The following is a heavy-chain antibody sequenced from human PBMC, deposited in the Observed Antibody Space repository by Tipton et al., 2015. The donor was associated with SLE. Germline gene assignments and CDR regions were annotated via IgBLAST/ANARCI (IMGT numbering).Heavy chain of an antibody. Sequence: QSGAEVRKPGASVKVSCKASGYTFTSYGISWVRQAPGQGLEWMGWISAYNGNTNYAQKLQGRVTMTTDTSTSTAYMELRSLRSDDTAVYYCARSKDFDSSGGAPFDYWGQGTLVTVSS. CDR2: ISAYNGNT. D-gene: IGHD3-22*01. CDR3: ARSKDFDSSGGAPFDY. V-gene: IGHV1-18*01. CDR1: GYTFTSYG. J-gene: IGHJ4*02.